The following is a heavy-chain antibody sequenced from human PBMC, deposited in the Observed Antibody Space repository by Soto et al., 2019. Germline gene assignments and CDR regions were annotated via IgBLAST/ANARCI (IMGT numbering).Heavy chain of an antibody. D-gene: IGHD6-13*01. J-gene: IGHJ5*02. CDR2: INSDGSST. V-gene: IGHV3-74*01. CDR3: ARAGMSSSRPDNWFDP. Sequence: GGSMRLSCAASGFTFSSYWMHWVRQAPGKGLVWVSRINSDGSSTSYADSVKGRFTISRDNAKNTLYLQMNSLRAEDTAVYYCARAGMSSSRPDNWFDPWGQGTLVTVSS. CDR1: GFTFSSYW.